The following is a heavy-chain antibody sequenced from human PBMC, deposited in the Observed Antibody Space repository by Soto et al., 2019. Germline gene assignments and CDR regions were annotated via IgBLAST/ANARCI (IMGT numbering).Heavy chain of an antibody. Sequence: GGSLRLSCAASGFTFSSYAMSWVRQAPGKGLEWVSAISGSGGSTYYADSVKGRFTISRDNSKNTLYLQMNSLRAEDTAVYYCAKKRGSSCYSGVDYWGQGTLVTVSS. V-gene: IGHV3-23*01. CDR3: AKKRGSSCYSGVDY. J-gene: IGHJ4*02. D-gene: IGHD2-15*01. CDR1: GFTFSSYA. CDR2: ISGSGGST.